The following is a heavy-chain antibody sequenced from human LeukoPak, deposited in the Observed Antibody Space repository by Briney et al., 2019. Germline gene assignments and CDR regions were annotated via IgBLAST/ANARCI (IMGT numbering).Heavy chain of an antibody. V-gene: IGHV4-61*01. CDR2: IYYSGST. CDR1: GGSISSGSYY. D-gene: IGHD1-26*01. Sequence: NPSETLSLTCAVSGGSISSGSYYWSWIRQPPGKGLEWIGYIYYSGSTNYNPSLKSRVTISVDTSKNQFSLKLSSVTAADTAVYYCARDGIWRIVGATIDYWGQGTLVTVSS. CDR3: ARDGIWRIVGATIDY. J-gene: IGHJ4*02.